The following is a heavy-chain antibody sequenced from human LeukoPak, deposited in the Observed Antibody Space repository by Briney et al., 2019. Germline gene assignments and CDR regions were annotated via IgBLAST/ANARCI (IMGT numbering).Heavy chain of an antibody. CDR2: KYYRGSS. V-gene: IGHV4-59*01. J-gene: IGHJ4*02. D-gene: IGHD1-26*01. Sequence: SETLSLTCSVSGVSISSYYWRWIRQSPRKGLEGIAYKYYRGSSNYNPSLKSRVTTSVDMSKNQVSLKLSSMTAADTAVYYCARSGGEWEDFDYWGQGIRVTVSS. CDR1: GVSISSYY. CDR3: ARSGGEWEDFDY.